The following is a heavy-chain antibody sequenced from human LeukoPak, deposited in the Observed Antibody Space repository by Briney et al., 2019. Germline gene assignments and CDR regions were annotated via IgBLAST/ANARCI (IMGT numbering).Heavy chain of an antibody. CDR2: IYYSGST. D-gene: IGHD3-10*01. CDR1: GGSISSYY. Sequence: PSETLSLTCTVSGGSISSYYWRWIRQPPGKGLEWIGYIYYSGSTNYNPSLKSRVTISVDTSKNQFSLKLSSVTAADTAVYYCARGFGYGTYYFDYWGQGTLVTVSS. J-gene: IGHJ4*02. CDR3: ARGFGYGTYYFDY. V-gene: IGHV4-59*01.